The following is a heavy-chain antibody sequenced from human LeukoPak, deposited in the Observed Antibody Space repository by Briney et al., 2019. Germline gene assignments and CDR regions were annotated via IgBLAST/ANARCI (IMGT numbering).Heavy chain of an antibody. J-gene: IGHJ4*02. CDR2: IRCSDGST. Sequence: GGSLRLSCAASGLPFSTYAMSWVRQAPGKGLEWVSSIRCSDGSTHYADSVKGRFAISRDNSKNTLYLQMNSLRAEDTAVYYCAKDVYGDYGGLDYWGQGTLVTVSS. CDR3: AKDVYGDYGGLDY. V-gene: IGHV3-23*01. CDR1: GLPFSTYA. D-gene: IGHD4-23*01.